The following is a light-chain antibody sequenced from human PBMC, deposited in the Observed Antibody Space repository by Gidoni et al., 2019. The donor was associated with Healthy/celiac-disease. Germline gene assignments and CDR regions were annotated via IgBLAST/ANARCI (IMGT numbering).Light chain of an antibody. CDR2: DAS. Sequence: IVLTQSPATLSLSPGERATLSCGASQSVSNNYLAWYQQIPGLAPSLLIYDASIRATGIPDRFSGSGSGTDFNLTISRLEPEDFAVYFCQQYGTSPTFGGGTKVEIK. J-gene: IGKJ4*01. CDR1: QSVSNNY. V-gene: IGKV3D-20*01. CDR3: QQYGTSPT.